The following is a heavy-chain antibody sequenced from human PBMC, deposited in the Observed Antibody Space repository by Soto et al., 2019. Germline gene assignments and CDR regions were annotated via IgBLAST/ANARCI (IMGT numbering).Heavy chain of an antibody. V-gene: IGHV1-18*01. CDR3: ARDLSIAARGSHLGY. J-gene: IGHJ4*02. CDR2: ISAYNGNT. CDR1: GYTFTSYG. Sequence: QVQLVQSGAEVKKPGASVKVSCKASGYTFTSYGISWVRQAPGQGLEWMGWISAYNGNTNYAQKLQGRVTMTTDTSTSTVYMELRSLRSDDTAVYYCARDLSIAARGSHLGYWGQGSLVAVSS. D-gene: IGHD6-6*01.